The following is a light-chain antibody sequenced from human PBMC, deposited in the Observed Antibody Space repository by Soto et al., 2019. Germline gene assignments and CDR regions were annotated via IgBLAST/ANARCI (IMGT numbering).Light chain of an antibody. CDR2: GAS. CDR1: QNIHSW. Sequence: DIQMTQSPSTLSASIGDRVTITCRASQNIHSWVAWYQQKPGKAPKVLIYGASSLESGVPSRFSGSVSGTEFTLTISSLQPDDFATYFCQQYDTMWTFGQGTAVEI. J-gene: IGKJ1*01. CDR3: QQYDTMWT. V-gene: IGKV1-5*01.